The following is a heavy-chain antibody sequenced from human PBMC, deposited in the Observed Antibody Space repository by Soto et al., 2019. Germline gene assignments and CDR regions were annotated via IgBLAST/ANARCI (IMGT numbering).Heavy chain of an antibody. CDR2: IYHSGST. J-gene: IGHJ4*02. CDR3: GTIAGAGFFDC. CDR1: SASISSSKW. V-gene: IGHV4-4*02. D-gene: IGHD6-13*01. Sequence: PSETLSLTCTVSSASISSSKWWSWVRQPPGKGLEWIGEIYHSGSTNYNPSLKSRLSISLDKSKNQFSLGLSSVTAADTAVYYCGTIAGAGFFDCWGQGTLVTVSS.